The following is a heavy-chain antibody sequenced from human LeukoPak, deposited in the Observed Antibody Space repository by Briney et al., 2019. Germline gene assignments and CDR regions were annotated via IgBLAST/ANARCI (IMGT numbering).Heavy chain of an antibody. V-gene: IGHV3-23*01. CDR1: GFTFSSYA. Sequence: PGGSLRLSCAASGFTFSSYAMSWVRRAPGKGLEWVSAISGSGGSTYYSDSVKGRFTISRDNSKNTLYLQMNSLRAEDTAVYYCASRTYYDTDPSKEYWGQGTLVTVSS. CDR2: ISGSGGST. CDR3: ASRTYYDTDPSKEY. J-gene: IGHJ4*02. D-gene: IGHD3-22*01.